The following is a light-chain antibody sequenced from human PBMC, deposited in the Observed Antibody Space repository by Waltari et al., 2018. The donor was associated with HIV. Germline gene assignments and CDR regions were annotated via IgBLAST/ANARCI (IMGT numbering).Light chain of an antibody. J-gene: IGKJ1*01. CDR3: HQYYISPCT. Sequence: ELLAPQPAATPTVSREERANLVCRTNQRDYTNIAWYQHKPGQPPKLLFYCASTRASGIPARFSASGSGTEFTLTIGSLQSEDVAIYYCHQYYISPCTFGPGTRVDIK. CDR2: CAS. CDR1: QRDYTN. V-gene: IGKV3-15*01.